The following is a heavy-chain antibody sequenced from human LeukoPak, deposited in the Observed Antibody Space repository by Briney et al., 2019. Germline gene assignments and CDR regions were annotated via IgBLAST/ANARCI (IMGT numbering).Heavy chain of an antibody. CDR2: ISGSGGST. CDR3: AKEDYYDILTGYYNPPTGLYC. J-gene: IGHJ4*02. V-gene: IGHV3-23*01. D-gene: IGHD3-9*01. CDR1: GFTFSSYA. Sequence: GGSLRLSCAASGFTFSSYAMSWVRQAPGKGLEWVSAISGSGGSTYYADSVKGRFTISRDNSKNTLYLQMNSLRAEDTAVYYCAKEDYYDILTGYYNPPTGLYCWGQGTLVTVSS.